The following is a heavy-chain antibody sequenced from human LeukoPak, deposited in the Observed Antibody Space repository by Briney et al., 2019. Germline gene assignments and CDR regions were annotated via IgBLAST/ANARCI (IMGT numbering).Heavy chain of an antibody. Sequence: ASVKVSCKVSGDTLTELSMHWVRQAPGKGLEWMGGFDPEDGETIYAQNFQGRVTMTEDTSTETSYMELSSLRSEDTAVYYCTTAAYGGFFDYWGQGTLVTVSS. CDR3: TTAAYGGFFDY. D-gene: IGHD3-16*01. V-gene: IGHV1-24*01. J-gene: IGHJ4*02. CDR1: GDTLTELS. CDR2: FDPEDGET.